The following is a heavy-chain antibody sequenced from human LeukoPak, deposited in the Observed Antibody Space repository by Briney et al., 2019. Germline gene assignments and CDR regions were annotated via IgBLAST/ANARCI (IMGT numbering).Heavy chain of an antibody. CDR1: GFTFSSYE. D-gene: IGHD1-26*01. CDR2: ISSSGGTI. CDR3: ARKVLSGSRYFDY. Sequence: GGSLRLSCAASGFTFSSYEMNWVRQAPGKGMEWVSYISSSGGTIYYADSVKGRFTISRDNAKNSLYLQMNSLRAEDTAVYYCARKVLSGSRYFDYWGQGALVTVSS. J-gene: IGHJ4*02. V-gene: IGHV3-48*03.